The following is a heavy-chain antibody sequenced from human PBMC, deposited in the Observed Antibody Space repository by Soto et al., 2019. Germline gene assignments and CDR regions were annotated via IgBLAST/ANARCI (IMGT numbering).Heavy chain of an antibody. Sequence: PSETLSLTCTVSGGPISSYYWSWIRQPPGKGLEWIGYIYYSGSTNYNPSLKSRVTISVDTSKNQFSLKLSSVTAADTAVYYCARAKAPLYSSSWYWFDPWGQGTLVTVSS. CDR1: GGPISSYY. V-gene: IGHV4-59*08. CDR3: ARAKAPLYSSSWYWFDP. CDR2: IYYSGST. J-gene: IGHJ5*02. D-gene: IGHD6-13*01.